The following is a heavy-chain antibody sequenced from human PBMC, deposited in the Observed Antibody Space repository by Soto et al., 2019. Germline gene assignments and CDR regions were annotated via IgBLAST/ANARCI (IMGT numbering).Heavy chain of an antibody. J-gene: IGHJ4*02. CDR2: IYYNGVA. D-gene: IGHD5-12*01. CDR3: ARDPDGGYDY. Sequence: PSETLSLTCTVSGGSISGYYWSWIRQPPGKGLEWIGYIYYNGVANYNPSLKSRVTISVDTSKNQFSLRLSSVTAADAAVYYCARDPDGGYDYWGQGTLVTVSS. V-gene: IGHV4-59*01. CDR1: GGSISGYY.